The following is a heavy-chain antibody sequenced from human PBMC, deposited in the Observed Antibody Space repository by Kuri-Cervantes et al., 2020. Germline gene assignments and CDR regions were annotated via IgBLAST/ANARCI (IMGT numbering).Heavy chain of an antibody. V-gene: IGHV1-69*06. D-gene: IGHD2-15*01. J-gene: IGHJ3*02. CDR1: GGTFSSYA. CDR2: IIPIFGTA. CDR3: ARGGGSDMVVVVASIFSESGAFDI. Sequence: SVKVSCKASGGTFSSYAISWVRQAPGQGLEWMGGIIPIFGTANYAQKFQGRVTITADKSTSTAYMELSSLRSEDTAVYYCARGGGSDMVVVVASIFSESGAFDIWGQGTMVTVSS.